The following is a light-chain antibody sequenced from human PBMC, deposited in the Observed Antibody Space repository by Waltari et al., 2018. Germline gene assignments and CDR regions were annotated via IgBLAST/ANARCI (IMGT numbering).Light chain of an antibody. V-gene: IGLV3-19*01. Sequence: SSELTQDPAVSVAMGQTVRITCQGDSLRSSYANWYQQRPGQAPILVIYDKDNRPSGVPDRFSGSSSHNTASLTITGAQAEDEASYYCHSRDASGVGGSFGGGTKLTVL. CDR1: SLRSSY. CDR2: DKD. J-gene: IGLJ2*01. CDR3: HSRDASGVGGS.